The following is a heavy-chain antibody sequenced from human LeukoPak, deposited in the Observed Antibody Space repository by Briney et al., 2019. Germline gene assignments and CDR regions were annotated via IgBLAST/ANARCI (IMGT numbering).Heavy chain of an antibody. CDR2: IYTSGST. D-gene: IGHD4-17*01. J-gene: IGHJ4*02. V-gene: IGHV4-61*02. CDR1: GGSISSGSYY. Sequence: PSETLSLTCTVSGGSISSGSYYWSWIRQPAGKGLEWIGRIYTSGSTNYNPSLKSRVTISVDTSKNQFSLKLSSVTAAGTAVYYCARAATTVTRNYFDYWGQGTLVTVSS. CDR3: ARAATTVTRNYFDY.